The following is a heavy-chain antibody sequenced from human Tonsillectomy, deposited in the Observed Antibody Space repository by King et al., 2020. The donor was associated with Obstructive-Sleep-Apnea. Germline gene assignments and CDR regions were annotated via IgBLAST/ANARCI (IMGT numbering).Heavy chain of an antibody. CDR1: GETFSGYF. Sequence: VQLQQWGAGLLKPSETLSLTCAVYGETFSGYFWTWIRQTPGKGLEWIGEINQSGRANHNPSLKSRVTISVDTSKNQFSLKLSSVIAADTAVYFCARLAARVSFFGISPSYFDFWSQGTLVTVSS. D-gene: IGHD3-3*01. J-gene: IGHJ4*02. CDR3: ARLAARVSFFGISPSYFDF. CDR2: INQSGRA. V-gene: IGHV4-34*01.